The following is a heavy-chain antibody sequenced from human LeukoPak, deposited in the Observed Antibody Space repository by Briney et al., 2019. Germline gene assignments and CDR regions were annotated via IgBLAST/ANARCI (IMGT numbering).Heavy chain of an antibody. D-gene: IGHD5-24*01. CDR1: GGSISSSSYY. CDR2: IYYSGST. Sequence: SETLSLTCTVSGGSISSSSYYWGWIRQPPGKGLEWIGSIYYSGSTYYNPSLKSRVTISVDTSKNQFSPKLSSVTAADTAVYYCASLLQEMATIFDYWGQGTLVTVSS. CDR3: ASLLQEMATIFDY. V-gene: IGHV4-39*01. J-gene: IGHJ4*02.